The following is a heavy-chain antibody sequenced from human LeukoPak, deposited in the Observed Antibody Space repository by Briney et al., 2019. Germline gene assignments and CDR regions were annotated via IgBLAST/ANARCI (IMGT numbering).Heavy chain of an antibody. CDR3: AKVGDSSGWYYFDY. V-gene: IGHV3-30*02. CDR2: IRYDGSNK. D-gene: IGHD6-19*01. Sequence: GGSLRLSCAASGFTFSSYGMHWVRQAPGKGLEWVAFIRYDGSNKYYADSVKGRFTISRDNSKNTLYLQMNSLRAEDTAVYYCAKVGDSSGWYYFDYWGQGTLVTVSS. J-gene: IGHJ4*02. CDR1: GFTFSSYG.